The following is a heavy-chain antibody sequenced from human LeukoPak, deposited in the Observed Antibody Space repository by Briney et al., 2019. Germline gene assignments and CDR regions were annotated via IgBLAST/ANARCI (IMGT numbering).Heavy chain of an antibody. CDR1: GYTFTGHY. CDR3: ASKGAGHCYDASCMGSFDL. Sequence: ASVKVSCKASGYTFTGHYMHWVRQAPGQGLEWMGWINPNSGGTNSAQNFQGRVIMTRDTSITTAYMELSRLKSDDTALYYCASKGAGHCYDASCMGSFDLWGQGTTVAVSS. J-gene: IGHJ3*01. D-gene: IGHD2-15*01. CDR2: INPNSGGT. V-gene: IGHV1-2*02.